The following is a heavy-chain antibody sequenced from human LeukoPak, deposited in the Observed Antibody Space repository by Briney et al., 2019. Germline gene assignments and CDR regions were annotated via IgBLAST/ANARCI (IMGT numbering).Heavy chain of an antibody. CDR2: IDPSDSYT. Sequence: GESLKISCKGSGYSFTSYWISWVRQMPGKGLEWMGRIDPSDSYTNYSPSFQGHVTISADKSISTAYLQWSSLKASDTAMYYCARRRGYSGYEEAFDPWGQGTLVTVSS. CDR3: ARRRGYSGYEEAFDP. D-gene: IGHD5-12*01. V-gene: IGHV5-10-1*01. J-gene: IGHJ5*02. CDR1: GYSFTSYW.